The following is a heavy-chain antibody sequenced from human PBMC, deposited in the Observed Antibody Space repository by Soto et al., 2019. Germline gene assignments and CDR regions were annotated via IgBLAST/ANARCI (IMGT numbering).Heavy chain of an antibody. CDR2: IIPFFGTS. V-gene: IGHV1-69*06. CDR1: VGTFSSYT. D-gene: IGHD3-3*01. CDR3: ARKLRLYYGMDV. J-gene: IGHJ6*02. Sequence: QVQLVQSGAEVRKPGSSVKVSCKASVGTFSSYTVYWVRQAPAQGLEWMGGIIPFFGTSNYAQNFQDRITLTADKSTGTAYMELSSQRFEDTAIYYCARKLRLYYGMDVWGQGTTVTVSS.